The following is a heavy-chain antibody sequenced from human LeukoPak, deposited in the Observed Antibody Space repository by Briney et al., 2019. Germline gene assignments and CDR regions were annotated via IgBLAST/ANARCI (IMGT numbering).Heavy chain of an antibody. V-gene: IGHV1-18*01. D-gene: IGHD3-10*01. Sequence: ASVKVSCKASGYTFTSYAMNWVRQAPGQGLEWMGWISAYNGNTNYAQRLQGRVTMTTDTSTSTAYMELRSLRSDDTAVYYCARDLFGRGSGSYYGYWGQGTLVTVSS. CDR1: GYTFTSYA. J-gene: IGHJ4*02. CDR3: ARDLFGRGSGSYYGY. CDR2: ISAYNGNT.